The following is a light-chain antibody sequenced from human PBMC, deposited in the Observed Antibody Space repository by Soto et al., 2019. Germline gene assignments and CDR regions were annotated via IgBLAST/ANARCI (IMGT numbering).Light chain of an antibody. CDR2: GAS. V-gene: IGKV3-15*01. J-gene: IGKJ1*01. Sequence: EIVMTQSPATLSVSPGERATLSCRASQSVSSNLAWYQQKPGQAPRLLIYGASTRATGIPARFSGSGSGTEFTLTISSLQSEDFAVYYCQHYNFWPTWTFGQGTKVDIK. CDR1: QSVSSN. CDR3: QHYNFWPTWT.